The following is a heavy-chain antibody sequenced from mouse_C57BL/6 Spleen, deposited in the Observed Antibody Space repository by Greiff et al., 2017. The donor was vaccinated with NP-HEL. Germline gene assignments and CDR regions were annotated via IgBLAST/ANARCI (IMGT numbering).Heavy chain of an antibody. D-gene: IGHD1-1*01. V-gene: IGHV2-2*01. Sequence: VKLMESGPGLVQPSQSLSITCTVSGFSLTSYGVHWVRQSPGKGLEWLGVIWSGGSTDYNAAFISRLSISKDNSKSQVFFKMNSLQADDTAIYYCARNAYYYGSTEDAMDYWGQGTSVTVSS. CDR3: ARNAYYYGSTEDAMDY. CDR1: GFSLTSYG. CDR2: IWSGGST. J-gene: IGHJ4*01.